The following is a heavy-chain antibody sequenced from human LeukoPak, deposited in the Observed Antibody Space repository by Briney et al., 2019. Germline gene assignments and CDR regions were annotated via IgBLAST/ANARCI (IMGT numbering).Heavy chain of an antibody. J-gene: IGHJ6*03. D-gene: IGHD6-6*01. V-gene: IGHV1-18*04. Sequence: ASVTVSCKASGYTFTGYYMHWVRQAPGQGLEWMGWISAYNGNTNYAQKLQGRVTITTDTSTSTAYMELRSLRSDDTAVYYCARGIAALHYYMDVWGKGTTVTVSS. CDR3: ARGIAALHYYMDV. CDR2: ISAYNGNT. CDR1: GYTFTGYY.